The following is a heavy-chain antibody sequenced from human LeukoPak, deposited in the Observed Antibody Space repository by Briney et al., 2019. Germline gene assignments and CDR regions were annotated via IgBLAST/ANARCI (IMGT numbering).Heavy chain of an antibody. Sequence: SETLSLTCTVSGYSISSGYYWGWIRQPPGKGLEWIGSIYHSGSTYYNPSPKSRVTISVDTSKNQFSLKLSSVTAADTAVYYCARDPASSSWYVNYYYYYMDVWGKGTTVTVSS. J-gene: IGHJ6*03. D-gene: IGHD6-13*01. V-gene: IGHV4-38-2*02. CDR1: GYSISSGYY. CDR3: ARDPASSSWYVNYYYYYMDV. CDR2: IYHSGST.